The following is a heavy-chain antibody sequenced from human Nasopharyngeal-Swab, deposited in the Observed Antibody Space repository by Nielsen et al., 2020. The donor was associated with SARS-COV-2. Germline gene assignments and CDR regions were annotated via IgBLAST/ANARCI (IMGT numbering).Heavy chain of an antibody. V-gene: IGHV1-3*01. CDR2: INPDNGDT. CDR1: GYAFNDYP. D-gene: IGHD3-16*02. Sequence: ASVKVSCKSSGYAFNDYPMQWVRQAPGQGLEWLGWINPDNGDTKYSQKFQGRVAITGDTSASTAYLELSGLTSEDTAVYYCARDIMITFGGVITDLLAYWGQGTLVSVSS. J-gene: IGHJ4*02. CDR3: ARDIMITFGGVITDLLAY.